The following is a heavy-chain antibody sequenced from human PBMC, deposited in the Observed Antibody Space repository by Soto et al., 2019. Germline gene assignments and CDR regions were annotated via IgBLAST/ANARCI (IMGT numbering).Heavy chain of an antibody. J-gene: IGHJ4*02. V-gene: IGHV3-15*01. Sequence: DVQLVESGGGLVKPGGTLRLSCAASGFSFTNAWMNWVRQAPGKGLEWIGRIKHKADDGTTDYAAPVRGRFTISRDDSKDTLYLQMNNLRTEDTAVYYCTTIYPFTVTVFLAYWGQGTLVTVSS. D-gene: IGHD4-17*01. CDR1: GFSFTNAW. CDR3: TTIYPFTVTVFLAY. CDR2: IKHKADDGTT.